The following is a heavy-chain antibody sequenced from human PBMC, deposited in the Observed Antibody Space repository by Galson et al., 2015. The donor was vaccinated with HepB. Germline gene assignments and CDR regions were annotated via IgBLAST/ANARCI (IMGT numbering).Heavy chain of an antibody. CDR2: IYYSGST. V-gene: IGHV4-59*01. J-gene: IGHJ4*02. Sequence: SETLSLTCTVSGGSISSYYWSWIRQPPGKGLEWIGYIYYSGSTNYNPSLKSRVTISVDTFKNQFSLKLSSVTAADTAVYYCARTPPLQQQLVYFDYWGQGTLVTASS. D-gene: IGHD6-13*01. CDR1: GGSISSYY. CDR3: ARTPPLQQQLVYFDY.